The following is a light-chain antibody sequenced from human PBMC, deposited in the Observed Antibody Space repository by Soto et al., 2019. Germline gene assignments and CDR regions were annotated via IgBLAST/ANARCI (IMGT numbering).Light chain of an antibody. CDR3: AAWDDSPYV. J-gene: IGLJ1*01. CDR2: SNN. Sequence: QSVLTQPPSASGTPGQRVTISCSGRSSNIGSNTVNWYQQLPGTAPKLLIYSNNQRPSGVPDRFSGSKSGTSASLVISGLQSEDEADYYCAAWDDSPYVFGTGTKVTVL. CDR1: SSNIGSNT. V-gene: IGLV1-44*01.